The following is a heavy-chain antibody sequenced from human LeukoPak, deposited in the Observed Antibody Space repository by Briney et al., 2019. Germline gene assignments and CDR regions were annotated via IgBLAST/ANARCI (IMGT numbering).Heavy chain of an antibody. D-gene: IGHD2-15*01. V-gene: IGHV1-24*01. CDR2: FDPEDGET. CDR3: ATDSSGGYYYYGMDV. Sequence: GASVKVSSKVSGYTLTELSMHWVRQAPGKGLEWMGGFDPEDGETIYAQKFQGRVTMTEDTSTDTAYMELSSLRSEDTAVYYCATDSSGGYYYYGMDVWGKGTTVTVSS. J-gene: IGHJ6*04. CDR1: GYTLTELS.